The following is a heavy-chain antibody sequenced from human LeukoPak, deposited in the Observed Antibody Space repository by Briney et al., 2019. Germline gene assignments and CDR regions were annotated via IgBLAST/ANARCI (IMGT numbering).Heavy chain of an antibody. CDR1: GGSISSSSYY. J-gene: IGHJ4*02. V-gene: IGHV4-39*07. CDR3: ARGFEWLVRGGSYYFDY. D-gene: IGHD6-19*01. CDR2: IYYSGST. Sequence: SETLSLTCTVSGGSISSSSYYWGWIRQPPGKGLEWIGSIYYSGSTYYNPSLKSRVTISVDTSKNQFSLKLSSVTAADTAVYYCARGFEWLVRGGSYYFDYWGQGTLVTVSS.